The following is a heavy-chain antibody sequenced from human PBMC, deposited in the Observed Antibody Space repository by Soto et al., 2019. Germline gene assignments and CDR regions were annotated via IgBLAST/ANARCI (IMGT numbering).Heavy chain of an antibody. Sequence: GGSLRLSCAASGFTFSSYDMHWVRQATGKGLEWVSAIGTAGDTYYPGSVKGRFTISRENAKNSLYLQMNSLRAEDTAVYYCARDPPRGSSGSIKGGRYYYGMDVWGQGTTVTVSS. CDR1: GFTFSSYD. CDR2: IGTAGDT. J-gene: IGHJ6*02. D-gene: IGHD3-22*01. CDR3: ARDPPRGSSGSIKGGRYYYGMDV. V-gene: IGHV3-13*01.